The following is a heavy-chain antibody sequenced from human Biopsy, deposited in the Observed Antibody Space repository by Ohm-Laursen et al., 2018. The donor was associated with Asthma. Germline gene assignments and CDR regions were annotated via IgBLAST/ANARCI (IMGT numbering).Heavy chain of an antibody. V-gene: IGHV3-30-3*01. Sequence: SSLRLSCAASAFTFSSYAMHWVRQAPGKGLEWVAVISYDGSNKYYADSVKGRFTISRDNSKNTLYLQMNSLRAEDTAVYYCAREGIAVAHFDYWGQGTLVTVSS. J-gene: IGHJ4*02. CDR1: AFTFSSYA. CDR2: ISYDGSNK. D-gene: IGHD6-19*01. CDR3: AREGIAVAHFDY.